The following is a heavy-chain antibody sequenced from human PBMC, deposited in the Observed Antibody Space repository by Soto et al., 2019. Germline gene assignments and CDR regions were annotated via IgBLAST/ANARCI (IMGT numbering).Heavy chain of an antibody. D-gene: IGHD3-9*01. J-gene: IGHJ6*02. CDR1: GFTFSSYG. CDR2: IWYDGSNK. Sequence: GGSLRLSCAASGFTFSSYGMHWVRQAPGKGLEWVAVIWYDGSNKYYADSVKGRFTISRDNSKNTLYLQMNSLRAEDTAVYYCARADYDILTGYYNYGMDVWGQGTTVTVPS. CDR3: ARADYDILTGYYNYGMDV. V-gene: IGHV3-33*01.